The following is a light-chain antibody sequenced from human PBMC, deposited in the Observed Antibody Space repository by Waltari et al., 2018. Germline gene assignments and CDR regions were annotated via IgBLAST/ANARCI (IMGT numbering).Light chain of an antibody. CDR3: SSYTSSSSRL. J-gene: IGLJ3*02. V-gene: IGLV2-14*03. CDR1: SSDVGAYKY. CDR2: DVS. Sequence: QSALTQPASVSGSPGQSITIPCTGPSSDVGAYKYVSWYQQHPGKAPKLMIFDVSNRPSGVSTRFSGSKSGNTASLTISGLQAEDEAVYHCSSYTSSSSRLFGGGTKVTVL.